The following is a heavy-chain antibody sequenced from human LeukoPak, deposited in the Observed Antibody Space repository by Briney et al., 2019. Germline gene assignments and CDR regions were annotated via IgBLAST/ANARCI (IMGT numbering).Heavy chain of an antibody. CDR2: MSYDGSNK. D-gene: IGHD3-22*01. CDR1: GFTFSGYA. Sequence: GSLRLSCAASGFTFSGYAMHWVRQAPGKGLEWVAVMSYDGSNKYYVDSVKGRFTVSRDNSKNTLYLQMNSLRAEDTAVYYCAKDIYYDSSGYRGYFDSWGQGTLVTVSS. J-gene: IGHJ4*02. CDR3: AKDIYYDSSGYRGYFDS. V-gene: IGHV3-30*18.